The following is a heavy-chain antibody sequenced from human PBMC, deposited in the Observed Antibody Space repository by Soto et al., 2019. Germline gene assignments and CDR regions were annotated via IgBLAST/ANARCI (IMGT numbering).Heavy chain of an antibody. CDR2: IIGSGGST. D-gene: IGHD5-18*01. J-gene: IGHJ6*02. CDR3: AKEGGYSFGPGNYYGMDV. Sequence: PGGSLRLSCAASGFTFSNFAMSWVRQAPGKGLEWVSGIIGSGGSTYYAVSVKGRFTISRDKSKTTLYLQMNSLRAEDTAIYFFAKEGGYSFGPGNYYGMDVWGQGTTVTVSS. CDR1: GFTFSNFA. V-gene: IGHV3-23*01.